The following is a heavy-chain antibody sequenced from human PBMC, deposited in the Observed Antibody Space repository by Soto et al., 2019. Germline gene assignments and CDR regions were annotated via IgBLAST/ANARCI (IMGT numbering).Heavy chain of an antibody. V-gene: IGHV3-48*01. CDR3: AKEVSLGSTVDLGY. J-gene: IGHJ4*02. D-gene: IGHD7-27*01. CDR2: ISSRSSTI. Sequence: GGSLRLSCAASGFSFSTYNMNWVRQAPGRGLEWVSYISSRSSTIYHADSVKGRFAISRDNSKNTLYLQANTLRAEDTAVYYCAKEVSLGSTVDLGYWGQGALVTVSS. CDR1: GFSFSTYN.